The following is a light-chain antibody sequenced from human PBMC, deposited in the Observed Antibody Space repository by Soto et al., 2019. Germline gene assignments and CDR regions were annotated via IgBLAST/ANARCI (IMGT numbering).Light chain of an antibody. CDR3: SSNTINSALG. J-gene: IGLJ1*01. V-gene: IGLV2-14*01. CDR1: SSDVGVFSY. Sequence: QTVLTQPASVSGSPAESTTISCTGKSSDVGVFSYVSWSQYHPRKVPKLIVFDVSNRPSGVSHRFSGSKSGNTAYLTISGLQTEDEADYYCSSNTINSALGFGTGTKSPS. CDR2: DVS.